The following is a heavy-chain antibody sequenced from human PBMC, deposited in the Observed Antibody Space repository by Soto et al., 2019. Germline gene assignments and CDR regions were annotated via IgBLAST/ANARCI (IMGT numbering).Heavy chain of an antibody. V-gene: IGHV4-39*01. CDR2: VFYTGFT. Sequence: KTSETLSLTCAVSGASISGSYYYWAWLRQSPGKGPEWIGSVFYTGFTSYNPSLESRVSVSVDTSKSQFSLKLSAVTAADTAVYYCATSQKGYNWNYFDHWGQGALVTVS. CDR1: GASISGSYYY. D-gene: IGHD1-20*01. CDR3: ATSQKGYNWNYFDH. J-gene: IGHJ4*02.